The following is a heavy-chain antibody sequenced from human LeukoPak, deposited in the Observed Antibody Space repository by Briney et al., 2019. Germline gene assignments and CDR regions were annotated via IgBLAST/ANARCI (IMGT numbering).Heavy chain of an antibody. CDR3: ARRGYSGGMDV. Sequence: SVKVSCKASGGTFSSYAISWVRQAPGQGLEWMGRIIPILGIANYAQKFQGRVTITADNSTSTAYMELSSLRSEDTAVYYCARRGYSGGMDVWGQGTTVTVSS. CDR2: IIPILGIA. V-gene: IGHV1-69*04. D-gene: IGHD5-12*01. CDR1: GGTFSSYA. J-gene: IGHJ6*02.